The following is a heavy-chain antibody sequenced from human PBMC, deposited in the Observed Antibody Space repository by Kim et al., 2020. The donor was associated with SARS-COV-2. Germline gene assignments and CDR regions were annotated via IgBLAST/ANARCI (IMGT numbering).Heavy chain of an antibody. Sequence: GGSLRLSCAASGFTFSSYGMHWVRQAPGKGLEWVAVIWYDGSNKYYADSVKGRFTISRDNSKNTLYLQMNSLRAEDTAVYYCARDRGSYGDYVYNWFDPWGQGTLVTVSS. D-gene: IGHD4-17*01. V-gene: IGHV3-33*01. CDR2: IWYDGSNK. J-gene: IGHJ5*02. CDR1: GFTFSSYG. CDR3: ARDRGSYGDYVYNWFDP.